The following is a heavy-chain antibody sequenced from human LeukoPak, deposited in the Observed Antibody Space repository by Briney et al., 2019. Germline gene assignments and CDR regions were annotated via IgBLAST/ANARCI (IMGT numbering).Heavy chain of an antibody. Sequence: PGGSLRLSCAASGFTFSSYWMHWVRQAPGKGLVWVSRINSDGSSTSYADSVKGRFTISRDNAKNTLYLQMNSLRAEDTAVYYCAREWRSGSYGGVFDYWGQGTLVTVSS. CDR2: INSDGSST. CDR3: AREWRSGSYGGVFDY. D-gene: IGHD1-26*01. CDR1: GFTFSSYW. V-gene: IGHV3-74*01. J-gene: IGHJ4*02.